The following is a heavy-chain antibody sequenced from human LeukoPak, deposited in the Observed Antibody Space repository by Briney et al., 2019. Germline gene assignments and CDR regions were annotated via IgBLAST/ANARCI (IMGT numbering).Heavy chain of an antibody. J-gene: IGHJ5*02. Sequence: GGSLRLPCAASGFTFSSYWMSWVRQAPGKGLEWVANIKQDGSEKYYVDSVKGRFTISRDNAKNSLYLQMNSLRAEDTAVYYCARARLPSIAAAGSWWFDPWGQGTLVTVSS. V-gene: IGHV3-7*03. CDR3: ARARLPSIAAAGSWWFDP. D-gene: IGHD6-13*01. CDR2: IKQDGSEK. CDR1: GFTFSSYW.